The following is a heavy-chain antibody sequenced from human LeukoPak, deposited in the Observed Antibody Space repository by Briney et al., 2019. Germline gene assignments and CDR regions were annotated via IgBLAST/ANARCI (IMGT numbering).Heavy chain of an antibody. V-gene: IGHV1-18*01. CDR1: GYTFTSYG. CDR2: ISAYNGNT. CDR3: ARESGNYYDSSPYGDY. J-gene: IGHJ4*02. D-gene: IGHD3-22*01. Sequence: ASVKVSCKASGYTFTSYGISWVRQAPGQGLEWMGWISAYNGNTNYAQKLQGRVTMTTDTSTSTAYMELRSLRSDDTAVYYCARESGNYYDSSPYGDYWGQGTLVTVSS.